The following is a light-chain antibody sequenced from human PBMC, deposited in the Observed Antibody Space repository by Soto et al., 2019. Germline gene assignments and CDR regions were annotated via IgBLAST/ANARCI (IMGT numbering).Light chain of an antibody. V-gene: IGKV1-5*01. CDR1: QGIASW. J-gene: IGKJ1*01. CDR3: QQYYSYPIT. CDR2: DAS. Sequence: DIQMTQSPSTLSASVGDRVTITCRASQGIASWLAWFQQKPGQAPKVLIYDASTLQTGAPSRFSGSGSGTDFTFTISSLQSEDFATYYCQQYYSYPITIGQGTKVDIK.